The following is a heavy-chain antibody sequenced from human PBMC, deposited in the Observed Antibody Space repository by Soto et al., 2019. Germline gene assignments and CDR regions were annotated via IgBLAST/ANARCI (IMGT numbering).Heavy chain of an antibody. CDR1: GFTFSSYS. Sequence: GGSLRLSCAASGFTFSSYSMNWVRQAPGKGLEWVSTISGNSNYIYYADSVKGRFTISRDNAKNSLFLQMNSLRAEDTAVYYCTRSMGFCSSASCYIHWFDPWGQGTLVTVSS. J-gene: IGHJ5*02. CDR2: ISGNSNYI. CDR3: TRSMGFCSSASCYIHWFDP. D-gene: IGHD2-2*02. V-gene: IGHV3-21*01.